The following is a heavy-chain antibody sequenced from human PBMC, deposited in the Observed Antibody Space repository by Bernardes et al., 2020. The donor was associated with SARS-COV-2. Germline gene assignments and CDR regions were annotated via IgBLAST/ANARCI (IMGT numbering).Heavy chain of an antibody. Sequence: SETLSLTCTVSGGSISSYYWSWIRQPPGKGLEWIGYIYYSGSTNYNPSLKSRVTISVDTSKNQFSLKLSSVTAADTAVYYCARGGLYGYLAFDIWGQGNPGHRLL. V-gene: IGHV4-59*01. CDR1: GGSISSYY. D-gene: IGHD5-18*01. CDR3: ARGGLYGYLAFDI. CDR2: IYYSGST. J-gene: IGHJ3*02.